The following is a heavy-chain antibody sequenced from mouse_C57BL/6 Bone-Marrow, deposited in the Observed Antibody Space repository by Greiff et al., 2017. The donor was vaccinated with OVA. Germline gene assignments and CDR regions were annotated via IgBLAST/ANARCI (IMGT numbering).Heavy chain of an antibody. Sequence: QVQLQQPGAELVRPGTSVKLSCKASGYTFTSYWMHWVKQRPGQGLEWIGVIDPSDSYTNYNQKFKGQATLTVDKSSSTAYMQLSSLTSEDTAVYDCARFDDYGSPDYWGQGTTLTVSS. CDR3: ARFDDYGSPDY. CDR1: GYTFTSYW. D-gene: IGHD1-1*01. CDR2: IDPSDSYT. J-gene: IGHJ2*01. V-gene: IGHV1-59*01.